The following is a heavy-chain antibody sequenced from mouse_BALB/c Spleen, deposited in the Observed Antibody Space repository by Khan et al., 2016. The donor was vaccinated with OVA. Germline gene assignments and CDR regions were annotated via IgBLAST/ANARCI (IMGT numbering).Heavy chain of an antibody. CDR1: GYTFTDYI. D-gene: IGHD2-14*01. CDR2: IFPGSDTP. Sequence: QVQLKQSGPELVKPGASLKVSCKASGYTFTDYIIGWVKQRTRQGLEWIGDIFPGSDTPYYNEKFKDRATLTADKSANTAYMQRSSLTSDDSAVYCCARGGYSAFAYWGQGTLVTVSA. J-gene: IGHJ3*01. V-gene: IGHV1-77*01. CDR3: ARGGYSAFAY.